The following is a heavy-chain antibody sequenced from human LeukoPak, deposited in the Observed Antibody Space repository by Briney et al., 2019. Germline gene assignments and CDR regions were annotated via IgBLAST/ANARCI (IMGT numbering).Heavy chain of an antibody. CDR1: GYTFTNHG. J-gene: IGHJ4*02. D-gene: IGHD2-2*02. CDR3: ARDCSSTSCYNVY. V-gene: IGHV1-18*01. Sequence: ALVKVSCKASGYTFTNHGFSWVRQAPGQGLEWMGWISTYNGDTNYAQNLQGRVTMTTDTSTSTAYMEMRSLRSDDTAVYYCARDCSSTSCYNVYWGQGTLVTVSS. CDR2: ISTYNGDT.